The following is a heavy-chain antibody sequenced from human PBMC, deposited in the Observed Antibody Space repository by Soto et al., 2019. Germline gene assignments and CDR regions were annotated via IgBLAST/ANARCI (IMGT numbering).Heavy chain of an antibody. CDR3: ARGRTAYDILTGRAPTRFVR. V-gene: IGHV4-34*01. Sequence: SETLSLTCAVYGGSFSGYYWSWIRQPPGKGLEWIGEINHSGSTNYNPSLKSRVTISVDTSKNQFSLKLSSVTAADTAVYYCARGRTAYDILTGRAPTRFVRWGQGTLVTVSS. J-gene: IGHJ5*02. CDR1: GGSFSGYY. CDR2: INHSGST. D-gene: IGHD3-9*01.